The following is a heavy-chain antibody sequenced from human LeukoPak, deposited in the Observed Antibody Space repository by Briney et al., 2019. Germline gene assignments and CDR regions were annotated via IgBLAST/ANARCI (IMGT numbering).Heavy chain of an antibody. D-gene: IGHD3-22*01. V-gene: IGHV3-23*01. CDR1: GFTFNSYA. CDR3: AKCYYDSSGYYFGAFDI. CDR2: ISGSGGST. Sequence: QPGGSLRLSCAASGFTFNSYAMSWVRQAPGKGLEWVSAISGSGGSTYYADSVKGRLTISRDNSKHTLYLQMNSLRAEDTAVYYCAKCYYDSSGYYFGAFDIWRQGTMVTVSS. J-gene: IGHJ3*02.